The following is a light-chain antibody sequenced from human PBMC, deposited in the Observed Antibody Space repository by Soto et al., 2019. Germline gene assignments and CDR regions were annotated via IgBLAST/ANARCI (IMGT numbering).Light chain of an antibody. J-gene: IGLJ1*01. V-gene: IGLV2-11*01. CDR3: CSYAGSYTLYV. CDR2: DVS. CDR1: SCDVGGYNY. Sequence: QSALTQPRSVSGSPGQSVTISCTGTSCDVGGYNYVSWYQQHPGTAPKLMIYDVSMRPSGVPDRFSGSKSGNTASLTISGLQAEDEADYYCCSYAGSYTLYVFGTGTKLTVL.